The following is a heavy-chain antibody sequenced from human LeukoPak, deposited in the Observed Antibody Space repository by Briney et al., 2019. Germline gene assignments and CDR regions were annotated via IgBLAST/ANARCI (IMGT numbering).Heavy chain of an antibody. CDR2: ISGSGGST. V-gene: IGHV3-23*01. CDR1: GLTFSSYA. D-gene: IGHD2-21*01. Sequence: GGSLRLSCAASGLTFSSYAMSWVRQAPGKGLEWVSAISGSGGSTYYADSVKGRFTISRDNSKNTLYLHMDSLRVEDTAIYYCARGALIPDFRGQGTLVTVSS. J-gene: IGHJ4*02. CDR3: ARGALIPDF.